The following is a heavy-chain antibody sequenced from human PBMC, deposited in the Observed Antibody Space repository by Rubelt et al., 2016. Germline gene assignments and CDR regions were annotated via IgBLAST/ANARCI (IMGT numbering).Heavy chain of an antibody. D-gene: IGHD1-20*01. Sequence: QVQLQQWGAGLLKPSETLSLTCAVYGGSFSGYYWSWIRQPPGKGLEWIGEINHSGSANYNPSLKRRVSISVDTSQNQFALKLNSVTAADTAVYYWASRRYNWNRFDCWGQGTLVTVSS. CDR1: GGSFSGYY. J-gene: IGHJ4*02. CDR2: INHSGSA. CDR3: ASRRYNWNRFDC. V-gene: IGHV4-34*01.